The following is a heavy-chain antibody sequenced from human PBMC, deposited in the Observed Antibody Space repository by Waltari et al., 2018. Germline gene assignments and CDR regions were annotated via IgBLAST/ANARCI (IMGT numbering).Heavy chain of an antibody. V-gene: IGHV4-4*02. CDR2: VHQSGRS. CDR3: ASDRGRGLYLDS. CDR1: GDSISNNFF. Sequence: QVQLQESGPGLVKPSGTLSLTCTVSGDSISNNFFWSCVRQSPGKGLEWIGQVHQSGRSNYNPSLESRVTVSMDTSKNQFSLKMTSVTAADTAIYYCASDRGRGLYLDSWGQGTLVTVSP. J-gene: IGHJ4*02. D-gene: IGHD2-15*01.